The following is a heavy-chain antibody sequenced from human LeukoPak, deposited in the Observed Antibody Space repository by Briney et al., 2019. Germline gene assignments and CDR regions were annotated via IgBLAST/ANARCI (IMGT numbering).Heavy chain of an antibody. CDR1: GGSISSGGYY. J-gene: IGHJ5*02. V-gene: IGHV4-31*03. D-gene: IGHD5-24*01. CDR3: ARSLVEMATILDWFDP. Sequence: SETLSLTCTVSGGSISSGGYYWSWIRQHPGKGLEWIGYIYYSGSTYYNPSLKSRVTISVDTSKNQFSLKLSSVTAADTAVYYCARSLVEMATILDWFDPWGQGTLVTVSS. CDR2: IYYSGST.